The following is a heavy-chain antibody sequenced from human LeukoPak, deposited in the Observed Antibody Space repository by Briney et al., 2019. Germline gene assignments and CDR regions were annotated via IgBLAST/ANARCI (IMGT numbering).Heavy chain of an antibody. CDR3: ARAVYGSGSYGTYYFFYGIDV. Sequence: PGGSLRLSCAASGFVFSTYKMNWVRQAPGKGLEWVSSIDRSSYIYYADSVKGRFTISSDNAKNSLYLQLNSLRAEDTAAYYCARAVYGSGSYGTYYFFYGIDVWGKGTTVTVSS. CDR1: GFVFSTYK. V-gene: IGHV3-21*01. D-gene: IGHD3-10*01. J-gene: IGHJ6*04. CDR2: IDRSSYI.